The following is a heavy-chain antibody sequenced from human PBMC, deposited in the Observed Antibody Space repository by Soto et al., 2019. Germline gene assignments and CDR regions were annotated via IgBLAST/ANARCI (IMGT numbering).Heavy chain of an antibody. J-gene: IGHJ5*02. V-gene: IGHV4-30-4*01. CDR3: ARAINWNYVAGWFDP. Sequence: SETLSLTCTVSGGSISSGDYYWSWIRQPPGKGLEWIGYIYYSGSTYYNPSLKSRVTISVDTSKNQFSLKLSSVTAADTAVYYCARAINWNYVAGWFDPWGQGTLVTVSS. CDR2: IYYSGST. CDR1: GGSISSGDYY. D-gene: IGHD1-7*01.